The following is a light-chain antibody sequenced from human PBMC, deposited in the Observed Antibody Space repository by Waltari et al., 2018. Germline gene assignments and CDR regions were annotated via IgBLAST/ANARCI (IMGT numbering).Light chain of an antibody. CDR3: QTWGTAIWV. CDR2: ISSDGSH. CDR1: SGHSSYA. V-gene: IGLV4-69*01. Sequence: QLVVTQSPSASASLGASVKLTCTLSSGHSSYAIAWHQQQPEKGPRYLMKISSDGSHIKGDGIPDRFSGSSSGAERYLTISSLQSEDEADYYCQTWGTAIWVFGGGTKLTVL. J-gene: IGLJ3*02.